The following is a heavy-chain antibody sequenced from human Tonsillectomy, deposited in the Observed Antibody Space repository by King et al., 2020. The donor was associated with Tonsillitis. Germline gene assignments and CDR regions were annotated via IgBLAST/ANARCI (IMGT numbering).Heavy chain of an antibody. D-gene: IGHD2-21*02. Sequence: VQLVESGAEVKKPGESLKISCKGSGYTFTSYWIGGVRQMPGKGLEWMGIIYPGASDTRYSPSFQGQGTISADKSISTAYLQWSSLKASDTAMYYCARHHCDGDCLFGGPVPPYFDYWGQGTLVTVSS. J-gene: IGHJ4*02. V-gene: IGHV5-51*01. CDR2: IYPGASDT. CDR3: ARHHCDGDCLFGGPVPPYFDY. CDR1: GYTFTSYW.